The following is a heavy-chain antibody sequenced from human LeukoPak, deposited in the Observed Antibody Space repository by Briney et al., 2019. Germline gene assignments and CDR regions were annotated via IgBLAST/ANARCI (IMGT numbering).Heavy chain of an antibody. CDR1: GYSFKSYW. CDR2: IYPGDSDT. Sequence: AGESLKISCKGSGYSFKSYWIGWVRQVPGKGLEWMGIIYPGDSDTRYSPSFQGQVTISADKSISTAYLQWSSLKASDTAMYYCARHGAPSYSSSWFGYWGQGTLVTVSS. J-gene: IGHJ4*02. D-gene: IGHD6-13*01. CDR3: ARHGAPSYSSSWFGY. V-gene: IGHV5-51*01.